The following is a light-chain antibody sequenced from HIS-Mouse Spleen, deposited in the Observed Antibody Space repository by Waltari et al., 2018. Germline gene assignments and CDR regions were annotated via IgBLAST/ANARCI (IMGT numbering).Light chain of an antibody. Sequence: SYELTQPPSVSVSPGQTARITCSGEALPKQYAYWYQQKPGQAPVLGIYKDSERPSGSPERFSGSSSGTTVTLTISGVQAEDEADYYCQSADSSGTYVVFGGGTKLTVL. V-gene: IGLV3-25*03. CDR3: QSADSSGTYVV. CDR2: KDS. CDR1: ALPKQY. J-gene: IGLJ2*01.